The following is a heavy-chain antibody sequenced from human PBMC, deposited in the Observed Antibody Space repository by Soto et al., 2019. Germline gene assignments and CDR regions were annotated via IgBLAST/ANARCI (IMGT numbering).Heavy chain of an antibody. V-gene: IGHV3-33*01. Sequence: QVQLVESGGGVVQPGRSLRLSCAASGFTFSSYGMHWVRQAPGKGLECVAVIWSDGSNKYYADSVKGRFTISRDNSKNTPYLQMNSLRAEDTAMYYCARELFDPYYYYYGMDVWGQGTTVTVSS. CDR1: GFTFSSYG. J-gene: IGHJ6*02. CDR2: IWSDGSNK. CDR3: ARELFDPYYYYYGMDV. D-gene: IGHD3-9*01.